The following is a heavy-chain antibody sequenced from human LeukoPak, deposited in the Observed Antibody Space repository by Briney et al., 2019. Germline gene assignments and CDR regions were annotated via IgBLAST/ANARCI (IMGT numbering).Heavy chain of an antibody. CDR3: VTFFSPHDSPGYFDY. CDR2: INHSGTT. J-gene: IGHJ4*02. Sequence: KASETLSLTCAVNGASFSGYYWTWIRQSPDKGLEWIGVINHSGTTHYNAYLKSRVTISVDMSGNEFSLQLSSVTAADTAVYYCVTFFSPHDSPGYFDYWGQGTLVTVSS. D-gene: IGHD2-15*01. V-gene: IGHV4-34*01. CDR1: GASFSGYY.